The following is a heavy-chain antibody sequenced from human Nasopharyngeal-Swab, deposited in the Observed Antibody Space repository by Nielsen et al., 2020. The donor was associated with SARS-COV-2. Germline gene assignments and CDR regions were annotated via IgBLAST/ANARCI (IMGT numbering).Heavy chain of an antibody. Sequence: WVRQAPGQGLEWMGWISAYNGNTNYAQKLQGRVTMITDTSTSTAYMELRSLRSDDTAVYYCAREGLYYDFWSGFDYWGQGTLVTVSS. CDR2: ISAYNGNT. V-gene: IGHV1-18*01. J-gene: IGHJ4*02. CDR3: AREGLYYDFWSGFDY. D-gene: IGHD3-3*01.